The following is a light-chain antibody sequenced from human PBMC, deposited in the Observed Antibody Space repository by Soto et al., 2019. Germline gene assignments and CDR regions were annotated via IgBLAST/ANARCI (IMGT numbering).Light chain of an antibody. V-gene: IGKV3-20*01. Sequence: EIVLTQSPGSLSLSPMEIATLSFMASRSVSSSYLAWYQQKPGQAPRLLIYGASSRATGIPDRFSGSGSGTDFTLTISRLEPGDFAVYYCHQYGSSPRTFGQGTKVDIK. J-gene: IGKJ1*01. CDR1: RSVSSSY. CDR2: GAS. CDR3: HQYGSSPRT.